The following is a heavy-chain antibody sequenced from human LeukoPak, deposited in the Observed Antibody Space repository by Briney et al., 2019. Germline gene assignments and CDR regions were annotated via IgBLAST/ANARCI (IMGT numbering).Heavy chain of an antibody. V-gene: IGHV2-5*01. CDR1: GFSLSTSGLG. CDR2: IYWNDDK. Sequence: ESGPTLVKPTQTLTLTCTFSGFSLSTSGLGVGWIRQPPGKALEWLALIYWNDDKRYSPSLKTRLTVTKDTSKNQVVLTMTNMDPVDTATYYCARSPSSYDFWSGYYNYYFDYWGQGTLVTVSS. D-gene: IGHD3-3*01. CDR3: ARSPSSYDFWSGYYNYYFDY. J-gene: IGHJ4*02.